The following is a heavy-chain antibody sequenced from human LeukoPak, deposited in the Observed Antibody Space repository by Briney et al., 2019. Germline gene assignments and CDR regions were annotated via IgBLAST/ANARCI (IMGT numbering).Heavy chain of an antibody. D-gene: IGHD2-2*01. Sequence: GGSLRLSCAASGFTVSSNYMSWVRQAPGKGLEWVSVIYSGGSTYYADSVKGRFTISRDNAKNTLYLEMSDLRGEDTALYYCARDFRDSEVVYNAQDIWGQGTLVTVAS. CDR1: GFTVSSNY. CDR3: ARDFRDSEVVYNAQDI. J-gene: IGHJ3*02. V-gene: IGHV3-53*01. CDR2: IYSGGST.